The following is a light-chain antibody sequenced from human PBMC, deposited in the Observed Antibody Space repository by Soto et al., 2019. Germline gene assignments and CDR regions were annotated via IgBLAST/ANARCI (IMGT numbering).Light chain of an antibody. J-gene: IGLJ2*01. Sequence: QLVLTQPPSASASLGASVTLTCTLSSGYSNYKVDWYQQRPGKGPRFVMRVGTGGIVGSKGDGIPDRFSVLGSALNRYLTIKNIQDEYECDYHCGADHGSGSHFVVVFGGGTKLTVL. CDR3: GADHGSGSHFVVV. CDR2: VGTGGIVG. V-gene: IGLV9-49*01. CDR1: SGYSNYK.